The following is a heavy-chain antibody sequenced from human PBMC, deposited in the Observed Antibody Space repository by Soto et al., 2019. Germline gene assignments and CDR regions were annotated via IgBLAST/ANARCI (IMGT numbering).Heavy chain of an antibody. CDR2: IRYDGSNK. J-gene: IGHJ4*02. CDR1: GFTFSSYG. Sequence: SLRLSCAASGFTFSSYGMHWVRQAPGKGLEWVAIIRYDGSNKYYADSVKGRFTISRDNSKNTLYLQMNSLRTKDTAVYYCAKPPLSGYYCFDYWGPGTLVTVSS. V-gene: IGHV3-33*03. D-gene: IGHD3-3*01. CDR3: AKPPLSGYYCFDY.